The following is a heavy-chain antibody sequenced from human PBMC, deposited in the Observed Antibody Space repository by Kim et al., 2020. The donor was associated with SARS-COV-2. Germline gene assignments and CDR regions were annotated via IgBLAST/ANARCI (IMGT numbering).Heavy chain of an antibody. D-gene: IGHD2-21*01. J-gene: IGHJ5*01. CDR1: GGSIYSYF. CDR2: IYSSGST. CDR3: ARGDVAGKTWPYDS. V-gene: IGHV4-4*07. Sequence: SETLSLTCTVSGGSIYSYFWSWIRQPAGKGLEWIGRIYSSGSTNYNPSPYLKSRVTMSVDTSRNQFSLKLSSVTAADTAVYYCARGDVAGKTWPYDSWG.